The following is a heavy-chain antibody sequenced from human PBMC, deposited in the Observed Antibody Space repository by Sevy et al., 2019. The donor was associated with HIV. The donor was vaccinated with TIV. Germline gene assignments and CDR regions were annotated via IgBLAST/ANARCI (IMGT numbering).Heavy chain of an antibody. CDR2: IWYDGSNK. CDR3: ASDRQQLLLGTTRYYYYMDV. J-gene: IGHJ6*03. CDR1: GFTFSSYG. Sequence: GGSLRLSCAASGFTFSSYGMHWVRQAPGKGLEWVAVIWYDGSNKYYADSVKGRFTISRDNSKNTLYLQMNSLRAEDTAVYYCASDRQQLLLGTTRYYYYMDVWGKGTTVTVSS. D-gene: IGHD6-13*01. V-gene: IGHV3-33*08.